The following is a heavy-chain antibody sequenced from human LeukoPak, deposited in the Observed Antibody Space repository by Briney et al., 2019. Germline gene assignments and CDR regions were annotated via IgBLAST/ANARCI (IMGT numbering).Heavy chain of an antibody. V-gene: IGHV3-48*01. J-gene: IGHJ4*02. D-gene: IGHD6-13*01. CDR1: GFTFSSYS. CDR3: ARDVHPGWVAAAGTGEDY. CDR2: TSSSSSTI. Sequence: GGSLRLSCAASGFTFSSYSMNWVRQAPGKGLEWVSYTSSSSSTIYYADSVKGRFTISRDNAKNSLYLQMNSLRAEDTAVHYCARDVHPGWVAAAGTGEDYWGQGTLVTVPS.